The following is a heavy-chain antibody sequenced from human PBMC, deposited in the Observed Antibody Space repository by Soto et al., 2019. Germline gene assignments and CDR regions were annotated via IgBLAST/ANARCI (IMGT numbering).Heavy chain of an antibody. CDR2: INHGGST. J-gene: IGHJ6*02. D-gene: IGHD1-26*01. CDR1: GGSFSGYY. Sequence: SETLSLTCAVYGGSFSGYYWSWIRQPPGKGLEWIGEINHGGSTNYNPSLKSRVTISIDTSKNQFSLKLNSMTAADTAVYYCARVSGSYYYGMDVWGQGTTVTVSS. CDR3: ARVSGSYYYGMDV. V-gene: IGHV4-34*01.